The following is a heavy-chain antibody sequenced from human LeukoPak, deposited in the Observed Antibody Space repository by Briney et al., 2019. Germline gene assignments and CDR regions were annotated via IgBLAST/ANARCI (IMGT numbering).Heavy chain of an antibody. D-gene: IGHD1-26*01. CDR3: AREASGSYSIWRFEVGQYFDY. CDR2: IWYDGSNK. J-gene: IGHJ4*02. V-gene: IGHV3-33*01. Sequence: PGGSLRLSCAASGFTFSSYGMHWVRQAPGKGLEWVAVIWYDGSNKYYADSVKGRFTISRDNSKNTLYLQMNSLRAEDTAVYYCAREASGSYSIWRFEVGQYFDYWGQGTLVTVSS. CDR1: GFTFSSYG.